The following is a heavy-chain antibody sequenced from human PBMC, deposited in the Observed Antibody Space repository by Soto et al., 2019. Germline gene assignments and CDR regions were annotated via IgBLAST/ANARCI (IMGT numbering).Heavy chain of an antibody. CDR2: IAPIINMP. J-gene: IGHJ4*02. Sequence: QVQLVQSGAEVKKPGSSVKVSCKASGGTFSTYTISWVRQAPGQGLEWMGRIAPIINMPDYSQKFQGRVTITADKSTTTAYMELSSLRSEDTAVYYCARAMCFGGSCYLEVWGQGTLVTVSS. CDR3: ARAMCFGGSCYLEV. D-gene: IGHD2-15*01. CDR1: GGTFSTYT. V-gene: IGHV1-69*02.